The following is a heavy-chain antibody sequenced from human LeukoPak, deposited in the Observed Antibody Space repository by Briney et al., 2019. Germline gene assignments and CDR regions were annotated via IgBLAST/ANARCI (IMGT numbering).Heavy chain of an antibody. CDR3: ARSRGAYCGGDCYNDY. J-gene: IGHJ4*02. CDR1: GYTFTSYY. V-gene: IGHV1-46*03. Sequence: AAVKVSCKASGYTFTSYYMHWVRQAPGQGLEWMGIINPSGGSTSYAQKFQGRDSITKDTSTSTVYMELSSLRSEDTAVYYCARSRGAYCGGDCYNDYWGQGTLVTVSS. CDR2: INPSGGST. D-gene: IGHD2-21*01.